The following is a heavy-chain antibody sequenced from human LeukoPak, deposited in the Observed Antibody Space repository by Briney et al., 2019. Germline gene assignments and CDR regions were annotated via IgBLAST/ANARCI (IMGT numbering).Heavy chain of an antibody. Sequence: PGGSLRLSCTVSGFTFSKYWMRWVRQAPGKGLEWVASIDKDGSEKRYVDSVKGRFTISRDNAKNSVYLQMTSLGAEDTAVYYCATYTQYFGAPSTDYWGQGTLVTVSS. V-gene: IGHV3-7*01. J-gene: IGHJ4*02. CDR2: IDKDGSEK. CDR1: GFTFSKYW. CDR3: ATYTQYFGAPSTDY. D-gene: IGHD3-10*01.